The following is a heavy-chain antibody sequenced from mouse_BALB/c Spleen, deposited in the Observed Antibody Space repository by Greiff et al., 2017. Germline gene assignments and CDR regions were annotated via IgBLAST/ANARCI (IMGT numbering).Heavy chain of an antibody. D-gene: IGHD2-13*01. Sequence: EVQLQQSGAGLVRPGASLKLSCTASGFNINDYYMHWVKQRPEQGLEWIGWIDPGNGNTKYDPKFQGKATITADTSSNTAYLQLSSLTSEDTAVYYCARDDYKTYAMAYWGQGTLVTVS. V-gene: IGHV14-1*02. CDR3: ARDDYKTYAMAY. J-gene: IGHJ4*01. CDR1: GFNINDYY. CDR2: IDPGNGNT.